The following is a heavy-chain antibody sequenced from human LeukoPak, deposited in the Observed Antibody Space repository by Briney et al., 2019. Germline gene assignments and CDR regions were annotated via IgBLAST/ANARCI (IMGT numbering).Heavy chain of an antibody. CDR2: ISFDGSNK. Sequence: PGRSLRLSCAASGFTFSGYGMHWVRQAPGKGLEWVAVISFDGSNKYYADSVKGRFTISRDNSKNTLYLQMNSLRAEDTAVYYCAKAPGYCTSTSCSIDYWGRGTLVTVSP. D-gene: IGHD2-2*01. CDR3: AKAPGYCTSTSCSIDY. CDR1: GFTFSGYG. J-gene: IGHJ4*02. V-gene: IGHV3-30*18.